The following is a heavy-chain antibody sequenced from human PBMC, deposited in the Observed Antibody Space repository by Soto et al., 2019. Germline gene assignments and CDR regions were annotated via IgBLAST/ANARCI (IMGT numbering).Heavy chain of an antibody. CDR2: IWYDGSNK. CDR1: GFTFSSYG. CDR3: ARDFRGGYVKYYFDY. Sequence: GGSLRLSCAASGFTFSSYGMHWVRQAPGKGLEWVAVIWYDGSNKYYADSVKGRFTISRDNSKNTLYLQMNSLRAEDTAVYYCARDFRGGYVKYYFDYWGQGTLVTVSS. V-gene: IGHV3-33*01. J-gene: IGHJ4*02. D-gene: IGHD5-12*01.